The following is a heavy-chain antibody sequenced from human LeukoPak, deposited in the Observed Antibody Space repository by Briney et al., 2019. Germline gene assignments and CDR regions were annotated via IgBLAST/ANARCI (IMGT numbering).Heavy chain of an antibody. V-gene: IGHV3-21*01. CDR1: GFTFSSYS. Sequence: GGSLRPSCAASGFTFSSYSMNWVRQAPGKGLEWVAAISTTSGNIYYADSVKGRFTISRDNAKNSLYLQMNSLRVEDTALYYCARRAPSHDFDDWGQGTLVTVSS. J-gene: IGHJ4*02. CDR2: ISTTSGNI. CDR3: ARRAPSHDFDD.